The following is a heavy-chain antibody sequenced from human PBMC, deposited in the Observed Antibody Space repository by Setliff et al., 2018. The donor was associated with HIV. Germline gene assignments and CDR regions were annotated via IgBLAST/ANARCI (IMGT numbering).Heavy chain of an antibody. V-gene: IGHV4-34*11. Sequence: SETLSLTCVISGGSMGSHYWSWIRQSPGKGLEWIGNIHYTGISDINPSLKRRATISLDRPKIQFSLRLSSVTAADTALYFCTRAQIAAPRPFDYWGQGTLVTVSS. CDR3: TRAQIAAPRPFDY. D-gene: IGHD2-21*01. CDR1: GGSMGSHY. J-gene: IGHJ4*02. CDR2: IHYTGIS.